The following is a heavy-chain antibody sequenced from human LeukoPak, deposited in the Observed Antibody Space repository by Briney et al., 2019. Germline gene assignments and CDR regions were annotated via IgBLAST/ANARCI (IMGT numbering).Heavy chain of an antibody. J-gene: IGHJ4*02. V-gene: IGHV3-30*18. CDR3: AKDRGSGWYFDY. Sequence: GGSLRLPCAASGFTFSSYGMHWVRQAPGKGLEWVAVISYDGSNKYYADSVKGRFTISRDNSKNTLYLQMNSLRAEDTAVYYCAKDRGSGWYFDYWGQGTLVTVSS. CDR1: GFTFSSYG. CDR2: ISYDGSNK. D-gene: IGHD6-19*01.